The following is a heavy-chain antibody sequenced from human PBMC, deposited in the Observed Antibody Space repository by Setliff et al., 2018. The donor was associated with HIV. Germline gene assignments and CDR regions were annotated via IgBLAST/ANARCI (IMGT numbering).Heavy chain of an antibody. J-gene: IGHJ4*02. Sequence: SCTVSGGSISGFYWSWIRQPPGKGLEWIAYIHNSGSTEYNPSLQSRVTISLDTSKRQFSLKLNSMTAADTAVYYCARHNPTYYYDSSGYGQLDYWGQGTLVTVSS. V-gene: IGHV4-59*08. CDR1: GGSISGFY. D-gene: IGHD3-22*01. CDR3: ARHNPTYYYDSSGYGQLDY. CDR2: IHNSGST.